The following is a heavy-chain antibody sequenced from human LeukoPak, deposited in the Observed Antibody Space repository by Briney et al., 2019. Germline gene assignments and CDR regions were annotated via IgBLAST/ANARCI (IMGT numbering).Heavy chain of an antibody. V-gene: IGHV6-1*01. J-gene: IGHJ4*02. Sequence: SQTLSLTCAISGDSVSISSAAWNWIRQSPSRGLEWLGRTYYRSKWYNDYAVSVKSRITINPDTSKNQFSLQLNSVTPEDTAVYYCASESSGWKGDFVCFDYWGQGTLVTVSS. CDR1: GDSVSISSAA. CDR3: ASESSGWKGDFVCFDY. D-gene: IGHD6-19*01. CDR2: TYYRSKWYN.